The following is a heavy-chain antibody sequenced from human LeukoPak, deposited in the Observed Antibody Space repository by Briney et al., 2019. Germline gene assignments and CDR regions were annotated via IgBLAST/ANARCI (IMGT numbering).Heavy chain of an antibody. CDR1: GFTFSSYA. D-gene: IGHD3-22*01. Sequence: PGGSLRLSCAASGFTFSSYAMTWVRQAPGKGLEWVSGVSGSGGNTYYADSVRGRFTIPRDNSKNTLYLQMNSLRAEDTAVYHCAKSTYDSSGYYYGNDAFDIWGQGTMVTVSS. V-gene: IGHV3-23*01. CDR2: VSGSGGNT. CDR3: AKSTYDSSGYYYGNDAFDI. J-gene: IGHJ3*02.